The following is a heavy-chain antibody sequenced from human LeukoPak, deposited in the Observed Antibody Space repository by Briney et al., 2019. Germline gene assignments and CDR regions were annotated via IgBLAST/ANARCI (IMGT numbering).Heavy chain of an antibody. CDR2: ISGSGGST. D-gene: IGHD4-17*01. J-gene: IGHJ4*02. Sequence: PGGSLRLSCAASGFTFSSYAMSWVRQAPGKGLEWVSAISGSGGSTYYADSVKGRFTISRDNSKNTLYLQMNSLRAEDTAVYYCAKDFLLYGDYVPYLDYWGQGTLVTVSS. CDR3: AKDFLLYGDYVPYLDY. CDR1: GFTFSSYA. V-gene: IGHV3-23*01.